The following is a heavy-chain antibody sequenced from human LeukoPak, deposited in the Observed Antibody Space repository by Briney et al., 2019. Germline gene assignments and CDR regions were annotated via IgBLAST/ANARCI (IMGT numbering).Heavy chain of an antibody. J-gene: IGHJ4*02. CDR3: ASRPITMAIDY. CDR2: INHSGST. Sequence: SETLSLTCAVYGGSFSGYYWSWIRQPPGKGLEWIGEINHSGSTNYNPSLKSRVTISVDTSKNQFSLKLRSVTAADTAVYYWASRPITMAIDYWGQGTLATVSS. V-gene: IGHV4-34*01. CDR1: GGSFSGYY. D-gene: IGHD3-10*01.